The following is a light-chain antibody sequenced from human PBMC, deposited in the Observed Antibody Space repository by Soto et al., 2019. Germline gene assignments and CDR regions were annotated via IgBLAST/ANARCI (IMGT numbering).Light chain of an antibody. Sequence: ETVLTQSPATLTVSPGERATLSCRASQSVSSNLAWYQQKPGQPPRLLIHDASTRATGIPARFSGSRSGTEFTLTISSLQSEDFAVYHCQQYNSWPLTFGGGTKVDIK. CDR3: QQYNSWPLT. CDR1: QSVSSN. J-gene: IGKJ4*01. CDR2: DAS. V-gene: IGKV3D-15*01.